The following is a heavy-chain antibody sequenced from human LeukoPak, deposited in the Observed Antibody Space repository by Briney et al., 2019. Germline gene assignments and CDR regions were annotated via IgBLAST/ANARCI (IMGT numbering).Heavy chain of an antibody. CDR3: GVNSDY. CDR2: IYSGGIT. CDR1: GFTVSNSY. J-gene: IGHJ4*02. D-gene: IGHD4-23*01. Sequence: GGSLRLSCAASGFTVSNSYMSWVRQAPGKGLEWVSVIYSGGITYYADSVKGRLTISRDNSKNTMYLQMNSLRAEDTAVYYCGVNSDYWGQGTLVTVSS. V-gene: IGHV3-53*01.